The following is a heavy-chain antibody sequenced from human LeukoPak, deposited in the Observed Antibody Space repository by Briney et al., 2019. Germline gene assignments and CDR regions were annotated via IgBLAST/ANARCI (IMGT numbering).Heavy chain of an antibody. CDR3: ARVGYIDEGIDY. Sequence: GGSLRLSCAASGFTMSNYGVSWVRQAPGKGLEWVSGIRSAVDTTHYADSVKGRFIISRDNSKNTLSLQLNSLRPEDTALYYCARVGYIDEGIDYWGPGTLVTVSS. CDR2: IRSAVDTT. CDR1: GFTMSNYG. V-gene: IGHV3-23*01. J-gene: IGHJ4*02. D-gene: IGHD5-24*01.